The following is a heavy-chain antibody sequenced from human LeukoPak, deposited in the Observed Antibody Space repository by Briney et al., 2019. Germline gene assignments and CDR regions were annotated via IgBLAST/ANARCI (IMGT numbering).Heavy chain of an antibody. J-gene: IGHJ4*02. CDR1: GFPFSSYW. CDR2: INSDGSAT. V-gene: IGHV3-74*01. D-gene: IGHD4-23*01. CDR3: ARGRPHGNDY. Sequence: GGSLRLSCAASGFPFSSYWMHWVRQVPGKGLLWVSRINSDGSATIYADSVRGRFTISRDNAKNTLYLQMSGLRVEDTAVYHCARGRPHGNDYWGQGTLVTVSS.